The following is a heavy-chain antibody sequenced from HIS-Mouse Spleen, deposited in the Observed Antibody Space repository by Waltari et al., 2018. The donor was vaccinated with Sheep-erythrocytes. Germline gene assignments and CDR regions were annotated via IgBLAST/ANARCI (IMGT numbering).Heavy chain of an antibody. Sequence: QVQLQQWGAGLLKPSETLSLTCAVYGGSFSGYYWSWIRQPPGKGLEWIGEINHSGSTNPSPALKSRVTISVYTSKNHFSLKLSSVTAADTAVYYCALSVDLAGAFDIWGQGTMVTVSS. CDR3: ALSVDLAGAFDI. CDR1: GGSFSGYY. V-gene: IGHV4-34*01. CDR2: INHSGST. J-gene: IGHJ3*02. D-gene: IGHD6-19*01.